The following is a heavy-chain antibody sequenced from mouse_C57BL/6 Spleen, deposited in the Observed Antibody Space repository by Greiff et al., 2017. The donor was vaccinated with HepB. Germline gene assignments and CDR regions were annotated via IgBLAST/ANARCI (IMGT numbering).Heavy chain of an antibody. J-gene: IGHJ4*01. V-gene: IGHV1-81*01. D-gene: IGHD3-1*01. CDR2: IYPRSGNT. CDR1: GYTFTSYG. CDR3: ARGGAPYYYAMDY. Sequence: LQESGAELARPGASVKLSCKASGYTFTSYGISWVKQSTGQGLEWIGEIYPRSGNTYYNEKFKGKATLTADKSSSTAYMELRSLTSEDSAVYFCARGGAPYYYAMDYWGQGTSVTVSS.